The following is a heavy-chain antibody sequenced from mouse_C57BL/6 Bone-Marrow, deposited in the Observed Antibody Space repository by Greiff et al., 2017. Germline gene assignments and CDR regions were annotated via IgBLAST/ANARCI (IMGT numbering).Heavy chain of an antibody. Sequence: QVQLQQSGAELMKPGASVKLSCKATGYTFTGYWIEWVKQRPGHGLEWIGEILPGSGSTNYNEKFKGKATFTADTSSNTAYMQLSSLTTEESAIYYCARWGIGYGSSYGFAYWGQGTLVTVSA. J-gene: IGHJ3*01. CDR3: ARWGIGYGSSYGFAY. V-gene: IGHV1-9*01. CDR1: GYTFTGYW. CDR2: ILPGSGST. D-gene: IGHD1-1*01.